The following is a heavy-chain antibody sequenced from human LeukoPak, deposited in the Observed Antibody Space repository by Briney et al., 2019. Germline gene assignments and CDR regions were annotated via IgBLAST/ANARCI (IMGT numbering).Heavy chain of an antibody. D-gene: IGHD3-10*01. Sequence: PGGSLRLSCAASGFAFSSYWMHWVRQAPGKGLVWVSRIKSDGSTTIYADSVKGRFTISRDNAKNRLYPQMNSLRVEDTAVYYCVRDRGAALYYLDSWGQGTLVTVSS. J-gene: IGHJ4*02. CDR1: GFAFSSYW. V-gene: IGHV3-74*01. CDR3: VRDRGAALYYLDS. CDR2: IKSDGSTT.